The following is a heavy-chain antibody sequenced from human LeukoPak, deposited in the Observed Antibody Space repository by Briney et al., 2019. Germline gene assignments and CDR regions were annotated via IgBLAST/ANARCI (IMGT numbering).Heavy chain of an antibody. CDR1: GFIFNNYW. Sequence: GGSLRLSCAPSGFIFNNYWMSWVRQAPGKGLEWVSYITSSGRTIYYADSVKGRFTMSRDNAKNSLYLQMNSLRAEDTAVYYCASFLWFGAENEDYWGQGTLVTVSS. CDR2: ITSSGRTI. D-gene: IGHD3-10*01. J-gene: IGHJ4*02. CDR3: ASFLWFGAENEDY. V-gene: IGHV3-48*04.